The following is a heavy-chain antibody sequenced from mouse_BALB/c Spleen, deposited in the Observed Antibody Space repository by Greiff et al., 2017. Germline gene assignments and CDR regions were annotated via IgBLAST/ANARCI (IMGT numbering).Heavy chain of an antibody. CDR2: ISSGGGST. Sequence: EVQLVESGGGLVKPGGSLKLSCAASGFAFSSYDMSWVRQTPEKRLEWVAYISSGGGSTYYPDTVKGRFTISRDNAKNTLYLQMSSLKSEDTAMYYCARQEGTHYGNYFYAMDYWGQGTSVTVSS. J-gene: IGHJ4*01. V-gene: IGHV5-12-1*01. D-gene: IGHD2-1*01. CDR3: ARQEGTHYGNYFYAMDY. CDR1: GFAFSSYD.